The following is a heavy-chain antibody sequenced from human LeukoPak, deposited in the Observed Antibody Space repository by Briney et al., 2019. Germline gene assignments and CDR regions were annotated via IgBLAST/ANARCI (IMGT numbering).Heavy chain of an antibody. V-gene: IGHV1-46*01. D-gene: IGHD3-22*01. CDR3: ARAFTYYYDSSGYYIYY. CDR2: INPSGGST. Sequence: GATVKVYCKASGYTFTSYYMHWVRQAPGQGLEWMGIINPSGGSTSYAQKFQGRVTMTRDTSTSTVYMELSSLRSEDTAVYYCARAFTYYYDSSGYYIYYWGQGTLVTVSS. CDR1: GYTFTSYY. J-gene: IGHJ4*02.